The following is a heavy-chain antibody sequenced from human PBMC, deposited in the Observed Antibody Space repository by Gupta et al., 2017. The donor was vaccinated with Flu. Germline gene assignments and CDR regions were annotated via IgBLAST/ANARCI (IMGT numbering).Heavy chain of an antibody. Sequence: ASGLNFSTSDLQWVRQAPGKGLVWVSRINPEGRSTTYAESVKGRFTISRENAKKKLYLQMNSLGDDDTAFYYGAKVTSGCWGQVTLVTVSS. V-gene: IGHV3-74*03. J-gene: IGHJ4*02. CDR2: INPEGRST. CDR3: AKVTSGC. CDR1: GLNFSTSD. D-gene: IGHD2-21*02.